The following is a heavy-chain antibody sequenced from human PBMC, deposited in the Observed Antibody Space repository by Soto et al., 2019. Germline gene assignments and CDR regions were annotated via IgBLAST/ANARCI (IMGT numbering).Heavy chain of an antibody. J-gene: IGHJ6*02. D-gene: IGHD5-18*01. V-gene: IGHV4-34*01. CDR3: ARGPGYSYGYSVYYYYYGMDV. CDR1: GGSLSGVY. CDR2: INHSGST. Sequence: QVQLQQWGAGLLKPSETLSLTCVVYGGSLSGVYWTWIRQPPGKGLEWIGEINHSGSTNYSPSLESRVPISLDTSNNQFSLKLSSVTAADTAVYYCARGPGYSYGYSVYYYYYGMDVWGQGTTVTVSS.